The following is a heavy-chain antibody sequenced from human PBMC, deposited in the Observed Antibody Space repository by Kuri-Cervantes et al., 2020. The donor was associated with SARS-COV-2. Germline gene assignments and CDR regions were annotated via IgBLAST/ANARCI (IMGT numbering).Heavy chain of an antibody. CDR1: GDSFSSYS. Sequence: SVKVSCKASGDSFSSYSFNWVRQAPGQGLEWMGGIIPMFGTADYAQKFQGRVTVTADESTRTVYMELSSLRSDDTAVYYCARDCSGTDCYVIVYGLSDWCQGTLVTVSS. V-gene: IGHV1-69*13. D-gene: IGHD2-2*01. J-gene: IGHJ4*02. CDR3: ARDCSGTDCYVIVYGLSD. CDR2: IIPMFGTA.